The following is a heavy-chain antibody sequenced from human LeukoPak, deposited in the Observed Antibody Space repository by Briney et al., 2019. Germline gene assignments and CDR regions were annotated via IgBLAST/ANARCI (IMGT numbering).Heavy chain of an antibody. J-gene: IGHJ6*03. Sequence: SETLSLTCTVSGGSISSYYWSWIRQPPGKGLEWIGYIYYSGSTNYNPSLKSRVTISVDTSKNQFSLKLNSMTAADTAVYYCVKVGFGVVTPPPNYYYQYTDVWGKGTTVTVSS. D-gene: IGHD3-3*01. V-gene: IGHV4-59*01. CDR1: GGSISSYY. CDR2: IYYSGST. CDR3: VKVGFGVVTPPPNYYYQYTDV.